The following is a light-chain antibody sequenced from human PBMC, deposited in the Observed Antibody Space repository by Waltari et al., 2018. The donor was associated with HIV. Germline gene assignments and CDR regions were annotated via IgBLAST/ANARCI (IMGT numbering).Light chain of an antibody. J-gene: IGLJ3*02. Sequence: QTVVTQAPSFSVSPGETVTLTCGLISASVSTSNYPSWYQQTPGQAPRMLISDTTTRSSGVPDRFSGSILGAKAALTITGAQPDDDSVYYCLLNVGSGAMVFGGGTKLTVL. CDR2: DTT. V-gene: IGLV8-61*01. CDR1: SASVSTSNY. CDR3: LLNVGSGAMV.